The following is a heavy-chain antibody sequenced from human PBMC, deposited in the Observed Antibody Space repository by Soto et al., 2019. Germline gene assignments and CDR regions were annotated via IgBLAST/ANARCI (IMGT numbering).Heavy chain of an antibody. CDR3: ARDPQNAYCSGGSCYPSGKT. J-gene: IGHJ5*02. V-gene: IGHV3-21*01. CDR1: GFTFSSYS. Sequence: GGSLRLSCAASGFTFSSYSMNWVRQAPGKGLEWVSSISSSSSYIYYADSVKGRFTISRDNAKNSLYLQMNSLRAEDTAVYYCARDPQNAYCSGGSCYPSGKTWGQGTLVTVSS. CDR2: ISSSSSYI. D-gene: IGHD2-15*01.